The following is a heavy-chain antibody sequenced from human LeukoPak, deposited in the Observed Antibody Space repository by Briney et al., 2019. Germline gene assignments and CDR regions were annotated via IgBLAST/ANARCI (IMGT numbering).Heavy chain of an antibody. V-gene: IGHV4-39*07. J-gene: IGHJ4*02. Sequence: SETLSLTCTVSGGSISSSSYYWGWIRQPPGKGLEWIGSIYYSGSTYYNPSLKSRVTISVDTSKNQFSLKLSSVTAADTAVYYCARVNAHYYDSSGYGFDYWGQGTLVSVSS. CDR1: GGSISSSSYY. D-gene: IGHD3-22*01. CDR3: ARVNAHYYDSSGYGFDY. CDR2: IYYSGST.